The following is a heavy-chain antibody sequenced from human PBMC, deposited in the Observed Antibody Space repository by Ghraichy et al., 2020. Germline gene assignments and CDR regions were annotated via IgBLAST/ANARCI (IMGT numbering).Heavy chain of an antibody. V-gene: IGHV3-30*02. J-gene: IGHJ4*02. D-gene: IGHD2-15*01. CDR2: IRFDGSNT. CDR3: VKMELGAGSMSDY. Sequence: GGSLRLSCAASGFTFRDYGMHWVRQAPGKGLEWLTFIRFDGSNTYYADSVKGRYTISRDNSKNTLYLQMSSLKTEDTAVYYCVKMELGAGSMSDYWGQGTLVTVPS. CDR1: GFTFRDYG.